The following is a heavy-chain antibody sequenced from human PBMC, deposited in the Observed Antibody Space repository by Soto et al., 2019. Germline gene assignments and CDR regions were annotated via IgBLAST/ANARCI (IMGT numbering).Heavy chain of an antibody. CDR2: ISSSSSYI. D-gene: IGHD4-17*01. CDR1: GFTFSSYS. V-gene: IGHV3-21*01. Sequence: GGSLRLSCAASGFTFSSYSMNWVRQAPGKGLEWVSSISSSSSYIYYADSVKGRFTISRDNAKNSLYLQMNSLRAEDTAVYYCARDTVRGYCYYGMDVWGQGTTVTVSS. J-gene: IGHJ6*02. CDR3: ARDTVRGYCYYGMDV.